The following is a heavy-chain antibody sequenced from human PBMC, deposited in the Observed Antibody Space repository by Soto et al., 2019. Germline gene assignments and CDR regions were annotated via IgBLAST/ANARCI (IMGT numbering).Heavy chain of an antibody. CDR2: IDTSGTT. Sequence: PSETLSLTCTVSGGSISSYYCSWIRQAAGKGLEWIERIDTSGTTNYNPSLRSRVTMSVDASKNQFSLNLSSVTAADTAVYFCARGPRGYVYYHGMDVWGQGTTVTVSS. J-gene: IGHJ6*02. V-gene: IGHV4-4*07. CDR1: GGSISSYY. D-gene: IGHD3-16*01. CDR3: ARGPRGYVYYHGMDV.